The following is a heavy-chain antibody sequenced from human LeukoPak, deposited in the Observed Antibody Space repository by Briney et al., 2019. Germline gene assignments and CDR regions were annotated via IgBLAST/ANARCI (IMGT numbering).Heavy chain of an antibody. CDR1: GGTFSSYA. J-gene: IGHJ5*02. Sequence: SVKVSCKASGGTFSSYAISWVRQALGQGLEWMGRIIPILGIANYAQKFQGRVTITADKSTSTAYMELSSLRSEDTAVYYCASVLSGIAVAGSFDPWGQGTLVTVSS. V-gene: IGHV1-69*04. CDR3: ASVLSGIAVAGSFDP. D-gene: IGHD6-19*01. CDR2: IIPILGIA.